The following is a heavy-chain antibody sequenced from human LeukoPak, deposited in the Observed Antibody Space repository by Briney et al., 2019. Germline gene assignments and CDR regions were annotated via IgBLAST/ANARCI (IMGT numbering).Heavy chain of an antibody. D-gene: IGHD6-19*01. CDR3: ANWDASHSSGWYDY. J-gene: IGHJ4*02. CDR1: GFTFSSYG. CDR2: IRYDENSK. Sequence: GGSLRLSCAASGFTFSSYGMHWVRQAPGKGLEWVALIRYDENSKYFADSVKGRFTISRDNSKNTLYLQMNSLRAEDTAVYYCANWDASHSSGWYDYWGQGTLVTVSS. V-gene: IGHV3-30*02.